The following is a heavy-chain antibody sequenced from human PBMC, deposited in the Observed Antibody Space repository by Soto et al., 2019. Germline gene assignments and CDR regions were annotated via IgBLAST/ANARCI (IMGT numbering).Heavy chain of an antibody. D-gene: IGHD4-4*01. CDR1: GFSLSTGGLG. V-gene: IGHV2-5*01. CDR2: IYWNDDT. Sequence: QITLKESGPTLVKPTQSLTLTCTFSGFSLSTGGLGVGWIGRPPGKALEWPAIIYWNDDTHYNPSLKSRLTIPKDTSKNQVGLTMTNMDPVDTATYYGTNRGEGNYPRDNWYDPWGQGTLVTVSS. J-gene: IGHJ5*02. CDR3: TNRGEGNYPRDNWYDP.